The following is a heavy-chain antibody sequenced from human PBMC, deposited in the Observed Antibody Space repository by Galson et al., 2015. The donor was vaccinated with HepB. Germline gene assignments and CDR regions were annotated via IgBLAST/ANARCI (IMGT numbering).Heavy chain of an antibody. J-gene: IGHJ6*02. CDR3: AKTMDGHFYFYGMDV. CDR2: ISFDGSDR. V-gene: IGHV3-30*18. D-gene: IGHD5-24*01. Sequence: SLRLSCAVPGFTFSHYGMHWVPQAAGKGLEWVAVISFDGSDRYYADSVKGRFTISRDSSKNTVNLQMNSLRFEDTAVYYCAKTMDGHFYFYGMDVWGQGTTVTVSS. CDR1: GFTFSHYG.